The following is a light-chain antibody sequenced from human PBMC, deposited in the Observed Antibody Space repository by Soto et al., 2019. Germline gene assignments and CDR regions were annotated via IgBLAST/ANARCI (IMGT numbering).Light chain of an antibody. J-gene: IGKJ1*01. CDR1: QSLLHSNGYNY. Sequence: DIVMTQSPLSLTVTPLEPASISCXSSQSLLHSNGYNYLDWYLQKPGQSPQLLIYLGSNRASGVPGRFSGSGSGRDFTLKISRVEAEDVGIYYCMQALRTQWTFGQGTKVDI. CDR3: MQALRTQWT. CDR2: LGS. V-gene: IGKV2-28*01.